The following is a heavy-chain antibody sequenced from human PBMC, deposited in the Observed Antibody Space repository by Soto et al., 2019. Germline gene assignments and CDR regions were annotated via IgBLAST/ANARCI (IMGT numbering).Heavy chain of an antibody. V-gene: IGHV3-15*01. CDR1: GFTFSNAW. J-gene: IGHJ6*02. CDR3: TTDDSLGGCSGGSCYSYYYGMDV. Sequence: GGSLRISCAASGFTFSNAWMSWVRQAPGKGLEWVGRIKSKTDGGTTDYAAPVKGRFTISRDDSKNTLYLQMNSLKTEDTAVYYCTTDDSLGGCSGGSCYSYYYGMDVWGQGTTVTVSS. CDR2: IKSKTDGGTT. D-gene: IGHD2-15*01.